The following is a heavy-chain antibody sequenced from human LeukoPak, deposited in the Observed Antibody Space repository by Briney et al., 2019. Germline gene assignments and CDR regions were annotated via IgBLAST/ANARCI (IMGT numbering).Heavy chain of an antibody. CDR2: ISSSSNTI. CDR3: ARGSSGYYSKWFDP. CDR1: GFTFSSYT. D-gene: IGHD3-22*01. J-gene: IGHJ5*02. V-gene: IGHV3-21*01. Sequence: GGSLRLSCAASGFTFSSYTLNWVRQAPGKGLEWVSSISSSSNTIYYADSVKGRFTISRDNAKNSLYLQMNSLRAEDTAVYYCARGSSGYYSKWFDPWGQGTLVTVSS.